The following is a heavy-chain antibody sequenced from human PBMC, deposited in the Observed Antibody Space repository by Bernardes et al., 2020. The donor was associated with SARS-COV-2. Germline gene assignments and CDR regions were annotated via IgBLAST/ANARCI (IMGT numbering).Heavy chain of an antibody. CDR3: ARVTSGKNIVVVPAAIHAFDI. CDR1: GGSFSGYY. CDR2: INNSGST. V-gene: IGHV4-34*01. J-gene: IGHJ3*02. Sequence: SETLSLTCAVYGGSFSGYYWSWIRQPPGKGLGWIGEINNSGSTTYNPSLKSRVTISVDTPKNQFTLKLSSVTAADTAVYYCARVTSGKNIVVVPAAIHAFDIWGQGTMVTVSS. D-gene: IGHD2-2*01.